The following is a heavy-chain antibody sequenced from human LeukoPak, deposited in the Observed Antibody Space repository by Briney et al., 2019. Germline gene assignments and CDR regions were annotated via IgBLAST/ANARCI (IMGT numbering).Heavy chain of an antibody. J-gene: IGHJ6*03. CDR2: ISSSSSYI. CDR1: GFTFSSYS. Sequence: GGSLRLSCAASGFTFSSYSMNWVRQAPGKGLEWVSSISSSSSYIYYADSMKGRFTISRDNAKNSLYLQMNSLRAEDTAVYYCAKDLLGYCSSTSCYHRSIEYMDVWGKGTTVTISS. V-gene: IGHV3-21*04. CDR3: AKDLLGYCSSTSCYHRSIEYMDV. D-gene: IGHD2-2*01.